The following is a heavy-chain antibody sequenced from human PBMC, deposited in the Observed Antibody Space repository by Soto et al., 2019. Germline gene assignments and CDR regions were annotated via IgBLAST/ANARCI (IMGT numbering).Heavy chain of an antibody. J-gene: IGHJ6*03. D-gene: IGHD3-3*01. Sequence: GGSLRLSCAASGFTFSSYAMSWVRQAPGKGLEWVSAISGSGGSTYYADSVKGRFTISRDNSKNTLYLQMNSLRAEDTAVYYCASTYDFWSGYTDYYMDVWGKGTTVTVSS. V-gene: IGHV3-23*01. CDR1: GFTFSSYA. CDR3: ASTYDFWSGYTDYYMDV. CDR2: ISGSGGST.